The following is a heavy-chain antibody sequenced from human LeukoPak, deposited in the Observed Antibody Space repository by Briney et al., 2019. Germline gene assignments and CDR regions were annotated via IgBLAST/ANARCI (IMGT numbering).Heavy chain of an antibody. Sequence: ASVKVSCKASGYTFTSYDINWVRQATGQRLEWMGWMNPNSGNTGYAQKFQGRVTMTRNTSISTAYMELSSLRSEDTAVYYCARGRLQYGSGSYLVYWGQGTLVTVSS. CDR3: ARGRLQYGSGSYLVY. J-gene: IGHJ4*02. CDR1: GYTFTSYD. CDR2: MNPNSGNT. V-gene: IGHV1-8*01. D-gene: IGHD3-10*01.